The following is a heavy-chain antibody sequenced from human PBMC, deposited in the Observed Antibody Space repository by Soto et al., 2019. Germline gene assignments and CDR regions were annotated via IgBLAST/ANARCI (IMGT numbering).Heavy chain of an antibody. J-gene: IGHJ6*02. Sequence: QVQLVESGGGVVQAGRSLRLSCAASGFTFSSYGMHWVRQAPGKGLEWVAVISYDGSNKYYADSVKGRFTISRDNSKNTLYLQMNSLRAEDTAVYYCAKRDVDTAMVTVYDYGMDVWGQGTTVTVSS. D-gene: IGHD5-18*01. CDR3: AKRDVDTAMVTVYDYGMDV. CDR1: GFTFSSYG. CDR2: ISYDGSNK. V-gene: IGHV3-30*18.